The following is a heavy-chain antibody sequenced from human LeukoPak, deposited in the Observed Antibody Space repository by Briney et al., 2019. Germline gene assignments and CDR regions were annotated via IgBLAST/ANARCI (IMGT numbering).Heavy chain of an antibody. V-gene: IGHV3-21*01. CDR2: ISSSSSYI. CDR3: ARGRSGYSYGWGYYYYGMDV. CDR1: GFTFSSYS. D-gene: IGHD5-18*01. Sequence: KPGGSLRLSCAASGFTFSSYSMDWVRQAPGKGLEWVSSISSSSSYIYYADSVKGRFTISRDNAKNSLYLQMNSLRAEDTAVNYCARGRSGYSYGWGYYYYGMDVWGQGTTVTVSS. J-gene: IGHJ6*02.